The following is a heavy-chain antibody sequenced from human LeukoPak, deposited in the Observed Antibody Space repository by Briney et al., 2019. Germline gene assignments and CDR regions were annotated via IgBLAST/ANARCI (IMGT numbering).Heavy chain of an antibody. D-gene: IGHD1-26*01. J-gene: IGHJ4*01. CDR3: AKSGGYGLIDY. CDR2: IYYSGST. Sequence: SETLSLTCSVSSVSISSSFYYFGWIRQPPGKGLEWIGSIYYSGSTYYNASLKSRVTISLDTSRNQVSLKLNSVTATDTAVYYCAKSGGYGLIDYWGQGTLVSVSS. V-gene: IGHV4-39*01. CDR1: SVSISSSFYY.